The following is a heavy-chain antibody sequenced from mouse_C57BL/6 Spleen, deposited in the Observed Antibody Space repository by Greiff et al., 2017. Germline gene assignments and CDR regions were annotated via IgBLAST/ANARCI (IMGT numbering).Heavy chain of an antibody. V-gene: IGHV5-16*01. CDR3: AREEGDYDYFDY. Sequence: EVMLVESEGGLVQPGSSMKLSCTASGFTFSDYYMAWVRQVPEKGLEWVANINYDGSSTYYLDSLKSRFIISRDNAKNILYLQMSSLKSEDTATYYCAREEGDYDYFDYWGQGTTLTVSS. CDR2: INYDGSST. CDR1: GFTFSDYY. J-gene: IGHJ2*01. D-gene: IGHD2-4*01.